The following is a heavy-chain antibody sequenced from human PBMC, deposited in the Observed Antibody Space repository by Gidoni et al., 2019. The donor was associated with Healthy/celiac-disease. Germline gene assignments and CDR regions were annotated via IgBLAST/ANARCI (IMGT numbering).Heavy chain of an antibody. D-gene: IGHD1-1*01. Sequence: EVQLLESVGGLVPPGGSLRPSCAASGLPVSTYAMSWVRQAPGKGLEWVSAMSGSGGSTYYADSVKGRFTISRNNSKNTLYLQMNSLRAEDTAVDYCANRNLDYWGQGTLVTVSS. J-gene: IGHJ4*02. V-gene: IGHV3-23*01. CDR3: ANRNLDY. CDR1: GLPVSTYA. CDR2: MSGSGGST.